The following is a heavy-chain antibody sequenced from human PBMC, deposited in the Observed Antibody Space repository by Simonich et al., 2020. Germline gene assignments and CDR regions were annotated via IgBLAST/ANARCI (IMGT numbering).Heavy chain of an antibody. CDR2: INHSGST. D-gene: IGHD1-1*01. CDR1: GGSFSGYY. Sequence: QVQLQQWGAGLLKPSETLSLTCAVYGGSFSGYYWSWIRQPPGKGLEWIGEINHSGSTNNNPSLKSRATIAVDTSKNQFSLKLSSVTAADTAVYYCARGKGWKNAFDIWGQGTMVTVSS. J-gene: IGHJ3*02. CDR3: ARGKGWKNAFDI. V-gene: IGHV4-34*04.